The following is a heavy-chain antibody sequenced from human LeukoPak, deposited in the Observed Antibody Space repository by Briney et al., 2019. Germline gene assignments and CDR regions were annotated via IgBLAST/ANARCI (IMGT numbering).Heavy chain of an antibody. Sequence: PSEALSLTCTVSGYSISSGYYWGWIRQPPGKGLEWIGDTHHSGVTNYNASLKSRVTISVDKSKNQLSLELTSVTAADTAVYYCARGGDSGAYRRFDYWGQGTLVTVSS. J-gene: IGHJ4*02. V-gene: IGHV4-38-2*02. CDR1: GYSISSGYY. CDR2: THHSGVT. D-gene: IGHD1-26*01. CDR3: ARGGDSGAYRRFDY.